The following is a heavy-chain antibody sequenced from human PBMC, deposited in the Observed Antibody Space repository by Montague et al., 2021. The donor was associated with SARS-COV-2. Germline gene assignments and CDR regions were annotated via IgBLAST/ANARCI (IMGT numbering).Heavy chain of an antibody. CDR3: ARHYSATLPAVY. J-gene: IGHJ4*02. CDR2: NTDSRST. Sequence: YNTDSRSTNYNPSLTSRFTMSVDTSNNQFSLKVNSVTAADTAVYYCARHYSATLPAVYWGQGTLVTVYS. V-gene: IGHV4-59*08. D-gene: IGHD2-15*01.